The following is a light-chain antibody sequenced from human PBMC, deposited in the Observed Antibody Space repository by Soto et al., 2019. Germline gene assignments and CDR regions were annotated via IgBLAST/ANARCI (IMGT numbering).Light chain of an antibody. CDR2: ASY. V-gene: IGKV1-39*01. CDR3: QHSYITPRYT. CDR1: QSISSH. Sequence: DIQITQSPSSLSASVGDRVTITCRASQSISSHLNWYLHKPGRPPRLLIFASYILEGGVPSRFSGSGSDTYFTLTIDSLQPEDVATYYCQHSYITPRYTFGQGTKVEI. J-gene: IGKJ2*01.